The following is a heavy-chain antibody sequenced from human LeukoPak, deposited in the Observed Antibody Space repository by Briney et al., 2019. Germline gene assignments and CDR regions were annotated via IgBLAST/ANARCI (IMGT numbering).Heavy chain of an antibody. CDR3: ARGPMRGWFDP. Sequence: GGSLRLSCAASGFTVSSYYMTWVRQAPGKGLEWVSVMYSGGSTYYADSVKGRVAISRDNSQNTVFLQMNSVRVEDTAVYYCARGPMRGWFDPWGQGTLVTVSS. V-gene: IGHV3-66*01. J-gene: IGHJ5*02. CDR2: MYSGGST. CDR1: GFTVSSYY.